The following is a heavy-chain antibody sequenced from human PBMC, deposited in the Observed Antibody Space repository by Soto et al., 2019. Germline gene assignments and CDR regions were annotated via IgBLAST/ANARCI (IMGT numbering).Heavy chain of an antibody. Sequence: QITLKESGPTLVKPTQTLTLTCTFSGFSLNTRGVRVGWIRQPPGKALEWLAIISWDDDERYSPSLRSSLTITKDTSKNQVVLTMTDMDPVDTATYYCAHRRYGSSSFYDWFDPWGQGTLVTVSS. CDR3: AHRRYGSSSFYDWFDP. CDR1: GFSLNTRGVR. D-gene: IGHD6-6*01. J-gene: IGHJ5*02. CDR2: ISWDDDE. V-gene: IGHV2-5*02.